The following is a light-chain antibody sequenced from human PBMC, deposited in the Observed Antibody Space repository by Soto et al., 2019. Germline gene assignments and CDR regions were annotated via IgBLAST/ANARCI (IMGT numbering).Light chain of an antibody. CDR1: KSVSSSY. Sequence: EIGRTQSPSTMSVSPGERSTVCCMASKSVSSSYLAWYQQKPGQAPRLLIYGAYSRATGIPDRFSGSGSGTDFTLTISRLEPEDFAVYYCPQYASPPWPFGQGSKVDI. CDR3: PQYASPPWP. J-gene: IGKJ1*01. CDR2: GAY. V-gene: IGKV3-20*01.